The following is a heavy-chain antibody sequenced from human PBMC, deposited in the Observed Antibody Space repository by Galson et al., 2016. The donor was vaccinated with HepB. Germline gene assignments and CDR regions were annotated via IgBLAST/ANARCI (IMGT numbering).Heavy chain of an antibody. CDR2: ISYDENIE. CDR1: GLTFTSYG. V-gene: IGHV3-30*03. D-gene: IGHD2-15*01. Sequence: SLRLSCAASGLTFTSYGMHWVRQAPGKGLEWVALISYDENIEIYADSVKGRFTISRDNSKNTVYLQMNSLRTEDTAVYYCALGRYCSGGSCWTDAFNIWGQGTMVTVSS. J-gene: IGHJ3*02. CDR3: ALGRYCSGGSCWTDAFNI.